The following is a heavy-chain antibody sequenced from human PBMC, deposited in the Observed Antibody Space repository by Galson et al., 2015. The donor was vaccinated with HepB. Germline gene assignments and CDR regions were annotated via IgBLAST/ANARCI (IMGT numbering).Heavy chain of an antibody. Sequence: CAISGDSVSSNSAAWNWIRQSPSRGLEWLGRTYYRSKWYNDYAVSVKSRITINPDTSKNQFSLQLNSVTPEDTAVYYCATSIAAAGLEYFDYWGQGTLVTVSS. D-gene: IGHD6-13*01. J-gene: IGHJ4*02. CDR1: GDSVSSNSAA. V-gene: IGHV6-1*01. CDR2: TYYRSKWYN. CDR3: ATSIAAAGLEYFDY.